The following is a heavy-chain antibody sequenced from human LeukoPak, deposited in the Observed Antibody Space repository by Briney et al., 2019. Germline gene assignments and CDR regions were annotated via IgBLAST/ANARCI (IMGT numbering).Heavy chain of an antibody. J-gene: IGHJ4*02. V-gene: IGHV3-74*01. CDR1: GFTFSSYW. CDR2: INSDGSST. D-gene: IGHD3-22*01. Sequence: PGGSLRLSCAASGFTFSSYWMHWVRQAPGKGLVWVSRINSDGSSTSYADSVKGRFTISRDNAKNTLYLQMNSLRAEDTAVYYCARGSPCDSSGYYHAVWGQGTLVTVSS. CDR3: ARGSPCDSSGYYHAV.